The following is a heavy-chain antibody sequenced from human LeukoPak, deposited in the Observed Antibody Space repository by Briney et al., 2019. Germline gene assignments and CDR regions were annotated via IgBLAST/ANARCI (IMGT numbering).Heavy chain of an antibody. CDR1: GFTFSHYS. CDR2: FGSDLSFR. V-gene: IGHV3-21*01. D-gene: IGHD5-24*01. CDR3: ARDRLGDGYIREFDS. J-gene: IGHJ4*02. Sequence: GGSLRLSCAGSGFTFSHYSMSWVRQAPGKGLEWVASFGSDLSFRSVADSLKGRFTISRDNAENSLYLHLNSLRAEDTAIYYCARDRLGDGYIREFDSWGQGTLVTVSS.